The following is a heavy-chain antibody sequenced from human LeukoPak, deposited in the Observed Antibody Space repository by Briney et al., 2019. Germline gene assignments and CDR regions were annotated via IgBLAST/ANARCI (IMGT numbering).Heavy chain of an antibody. CDR1: GFTFSNYV. Sequence: PGGSLRLSCAASGFTFSNYVMHWVRQAPGKGLEFVSSITTDGGSTYYANSVTGRFTISRDNSNNTLYLQMGSLRAEDMAVYFCARVRLATVDCWGQGTLVTVSS. CDR2: ITTDGGST. D-gene: IGHD1-1*01. J-gene: IGHJ4*02. V-gene: IGHV3-64*01. CDR3: ARVRLATVDC.